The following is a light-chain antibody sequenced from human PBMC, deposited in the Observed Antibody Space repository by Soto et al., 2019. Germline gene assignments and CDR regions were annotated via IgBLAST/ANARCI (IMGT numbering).Light chain of an antibody. J-gene: IGLJ1*01. CDR2: DTS. CDR1: TGAVTSGHY. CDR3: LLSYSGAQNV. Sequence: QAVVTQEPSLTVSPVGTVTLTCGSSTGAVTSGHYPYWFQQKPGQAPRTLIYDTSNKHSWTPARFSGSLLGGKAALTLSGAQPEDEAEYYCLLSYSGAQNVFGTGTKLTVL. V-gene: IGLV7-46*01.